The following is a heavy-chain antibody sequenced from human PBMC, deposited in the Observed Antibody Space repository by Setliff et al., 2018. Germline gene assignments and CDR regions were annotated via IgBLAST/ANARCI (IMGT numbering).Heavy chain of an antibody. J-gene: IGHJ4*02. CDR3: AGSLGGFDY. Sequence: SSETLSLTCTVSGDSISSSSYYWSWIRQPPGKGLEWIGYIYYSGSTNYNPSLKSRVTISVDTSKNQFSLKLSSVTAADTAVYYCAGSLGGFDYWGQGTLVTVSS. CDR1: GDSISSSSYY. D-gene: IGHD3-16*01. CDR2: IYYSGST. V-gene: IGHV4-61*05.